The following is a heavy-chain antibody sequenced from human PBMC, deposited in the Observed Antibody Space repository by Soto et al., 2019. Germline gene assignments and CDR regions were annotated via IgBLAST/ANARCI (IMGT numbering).Heavy chain of an antibody. CDR3: ARGRGSYSSSTSCYRDDFDY. V-gene: IGHV1-69*06. CDR2: INPIFGRA. J-gene: IGHJ3*01. D-gene: IGHD2-2*01. CDR1: GCTFSGYA. Sequence: SVKVSCKASGCTFSGYAISWVLQSPLQWLDWMGGINPIFGRANYAQKFQGWVTITADKSTITAYMELSSLRSEDTAVYYCARGRGSYSSSTSCYRDDFDYWGQGTMVTVSS.